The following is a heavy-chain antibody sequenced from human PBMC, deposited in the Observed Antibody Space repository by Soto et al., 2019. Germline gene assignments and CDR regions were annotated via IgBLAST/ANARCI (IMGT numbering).Heavy chain of an antibody. J-gene: IGHJ6*02. Sequence: EVQLVESGGGLVQPGGSLRLSCAASGFTFSGYWMSWVRQAPGKGLEWVANIKQDGSEQFYVDSVKGRFTISRDNAKNSLYLQMNSLRAADTDVYYCAREAVWGQGTTVTVSS. CDR2: IKQDGSEQ. CDR1: GFTFSGYW. V-gene: IGHV3-7*05. CDR3: AREAV.